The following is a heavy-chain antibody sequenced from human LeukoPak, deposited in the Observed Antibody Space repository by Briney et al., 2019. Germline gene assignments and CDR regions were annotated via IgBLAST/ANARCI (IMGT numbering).Heavy chain of an antibody. D-gene: IGHD5-24*01. CDR1: GFSFSSYG. Sequence: GRSLRLSCAASGFSFSSYGMHWVRQAPGKGLEWVAAISYDGNTKYYVDSVKGRFTISRDNSKNTLYLQMNSLRGEDTAVYYCAKKKGGYKYDDFFDFWAREPWSPSPQ. CDR3: AKKKGGYKYDDFFDF. CDR2: ISYDGNTK. J-gene: IGHJ4*02. V-gene: IGHV3-30*18.